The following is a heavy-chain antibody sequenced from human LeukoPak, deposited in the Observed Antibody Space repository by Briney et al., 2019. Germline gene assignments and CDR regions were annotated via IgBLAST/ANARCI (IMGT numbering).Heavy chain of an antibody. V-gene: IGHV1-69*05. CDR2: IIPIFGTA. Sequence: ASVKVSCKASGGTFSSYAISWVRQAPGQGLEWMGGIIPIFGTANYAQKFQGRVTITTDESTSTAYMELSSLRSEDTAVYYCASPGNWNQRLYYYYMDVWGKGTTVTVSS. D-gene: IGHD1-1*01. CDR3: ASPGNWNQRLYYYYMDV. J-gene: IGHJ6*03. CDR1: GGTFSSYA.